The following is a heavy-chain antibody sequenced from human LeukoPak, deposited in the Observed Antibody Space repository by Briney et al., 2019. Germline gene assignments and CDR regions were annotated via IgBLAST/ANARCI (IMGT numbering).Heavy chain of an antibody. D-gene: IGHD2-21*01. CDR1: GFTVSSNY. CDR2: IYSCGST. V-gene: IGHV3-66*03. J-gene: IGHJ4*02. Sequence: PGGSLRLSCAASGFTVSSNYMSWVRQAPGKGLEWVSVIYSCGSTYYADSVKGRFTISRDNSKNTLYLQMDSLRAEDTAMYYCARSLGGGDWYFDYWGQGTLVTVSS. CDR3: ARSLGGGDWYFDY.